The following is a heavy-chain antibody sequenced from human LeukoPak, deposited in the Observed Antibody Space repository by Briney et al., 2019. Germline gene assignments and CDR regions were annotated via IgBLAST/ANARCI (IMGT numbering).Heavy chain of an antibody. J-gene: IGHJ5*02. V-gene: IGHV4-61*08. CDR2: IHYSGST. D-gene: IGHD4-11*01. CDR1: GGSISSGGYY. CDR3: ARYSNYVSGFDL. Sequence: PSETLSLTCTVSGGSISSGGYYWSWIRQHPGKRLEWIGYIHYSGSTNYNPSLKSRVTISVDTSKNQFSLKLSSVTAADTAVYYCARYSNYVSGFDLWGRGTLVTVSS.